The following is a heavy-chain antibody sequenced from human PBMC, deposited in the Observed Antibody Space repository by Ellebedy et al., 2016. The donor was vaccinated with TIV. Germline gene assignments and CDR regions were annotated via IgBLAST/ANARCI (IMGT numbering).Heavy chain of an antibody. D-gene: IGHD2-15*01. V-gene: IGHV3-7*03. J-gene: IGHJ4*02. Sequence: GESLKISCAASRFTFSSYYMSWVRQAPGKGLEWVAHIRGDGTEKHYVDSVKGRFTISRDNARDSLYLQMNSLRAEDTAVYYCARDQGYCSGNTCYCLLDFWGQGTLVTVSS. CDR2: IRGDGTEK. CDR3: ARDQGYCSGNTCYCLLDF. CDR1: RFTFSSYY.